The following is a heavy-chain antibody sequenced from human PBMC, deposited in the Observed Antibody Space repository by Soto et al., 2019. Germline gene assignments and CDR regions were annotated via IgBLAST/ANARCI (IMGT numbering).Heavy chain of an antibody. CDR1: GFTFSSSA. Sequence: GGSLRLSCTASGFTFSSSAMAWVRQGPGMGLEWVSAITSAGGTAFYAASVKGRFTISRDNSRNTLYLQLNSLRAEDTALYYCARRLEVGASWHGLDVWGQGTTVTVSS. CDR2: ITSAGGTA. CDR3: ARRLEVGASWHGLDV. D-gene: IGHD3-22*01. V-gene: IGHV3-23*01. J-gene: IGHJ6*02.